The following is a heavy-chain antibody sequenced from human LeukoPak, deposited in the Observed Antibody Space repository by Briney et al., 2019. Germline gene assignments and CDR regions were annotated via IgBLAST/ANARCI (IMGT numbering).Heavy chain of an antibody. CDR2: THYTGST. CDR1: GGSISSYY. Sequence: SETLSLTCTVSGGSISSYYWSWIRQPPGKGLEWIGYTHYTGSTSVNPSLKSRVTISVDTSKNQFSLKLSSVTAADTAVYYCARGYYDFWSGMNWFDPWGQGTLVTVSS. V-gene: IGHV4-59*01. J-gene: IGHJ5*02. D-gene: IGHD3-3*01. CDR3: ARGYYDFWSGMNWFDP.